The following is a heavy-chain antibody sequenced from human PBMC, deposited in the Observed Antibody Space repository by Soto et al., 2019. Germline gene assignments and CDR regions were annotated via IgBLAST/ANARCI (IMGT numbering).Heavy chain of an antibody. D-gene: IGHD1-26*01. J-gene: IGHJ4*01. CDR3: ARDVGYGLVDY. Sequence: QVQLVQSGAEVKKPGASVKVSCKASGYTFTSYGISWVRQAPGQGLEWMGWINAYNGNTNYEQKLQGGVTMTTDTSTATADMELGSLRSDDTAVYYCARDVGYGLVDYWGQGTLVTVSS. V-gene: IGHV1-18*01. CDR1: GYTFTSYG. CDR2: INAYNGNT.